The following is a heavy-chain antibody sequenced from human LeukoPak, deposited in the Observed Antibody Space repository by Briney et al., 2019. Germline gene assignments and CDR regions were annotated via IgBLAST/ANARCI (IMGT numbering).Heavy chain of an antibody. CDR2: IKTDGSIA. D-gene: IGHD3-22*01. CDR1: GFSFSFYW. Sequence: GGSLRLSCAASGFSFSFYWMHWVRQAPGKGPVWVSRIKTDGSIADYADSVKGRFTISRDNAKNTLYLQMNSLRAEDTAVYYCAKDPTDFDSSGQTYFDYWGQGTLVTVSS. V-gene: IGHV3-74*01. J-gene: IGHJ4*02. CDR3: AKDPTDFDSSGQTYFDY.